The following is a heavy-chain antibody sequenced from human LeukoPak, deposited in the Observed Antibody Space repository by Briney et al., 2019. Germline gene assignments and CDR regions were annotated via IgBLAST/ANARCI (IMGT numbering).Heavy chain of an antibody. Sequence: ASVKVSCKASGGTFSSYAISWVRQAPGQGLEWMGRIIPILGIANYAQKFQGRVAITADKSTSTAYMELSSLRSEDTAVYYCASMVGEWGLPPRYWGQGTLVTVSS. CDR3: ASMVGEWGLPPRY. D-gene: IGHD2-15*01. CDR1: GGTFSSYA. V-gene: IGHV1-69*04. J-gene: IGHJ4*02. CDR2: IIPILGIA.